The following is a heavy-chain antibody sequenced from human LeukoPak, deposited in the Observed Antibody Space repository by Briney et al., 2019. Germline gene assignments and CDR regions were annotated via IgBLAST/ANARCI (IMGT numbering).Heavy chain of an antibody. Sequence: PSETLSLTCTVSGGSISSYYWSWIRQPPGKGLEWIGYIYYSGSTNYNPSLKSRVTISVDTSKNQFSLKLSSVTAADTAVYYCARDQIAAAGTDTYYYYGMDVWGQGTTVTVSS. D-gene: IGHD6-13*01. CDR2: IYYSGST. CDR1: GGSISSYY. CDR3: ARDQIAAAGTDTYYYYGMDV. V-gene: IGHV4-59*01. J-gene: IGHJ6*02.